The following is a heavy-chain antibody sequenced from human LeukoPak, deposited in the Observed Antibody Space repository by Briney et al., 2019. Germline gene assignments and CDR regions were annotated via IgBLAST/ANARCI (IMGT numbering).Heavy chain of an antibody. V-gene: IGHV3-38-3*01. Sequence: GGSLRLSCAASGFTVSSNEMSWVRQAPGKGLEWVSSISGGSTYYADSRKGRFTISRDNSKNTLHLQMNSLKTEDTAVYYCTTWFGEFLFDYWGQGTLVTVSS. CDR2: ISGGST. CDR1: GFTVSSNE. J-gene: IGHJ4*02. CDR3: TTWFGEFLFDY. D-gene: IGHD3-10*01.